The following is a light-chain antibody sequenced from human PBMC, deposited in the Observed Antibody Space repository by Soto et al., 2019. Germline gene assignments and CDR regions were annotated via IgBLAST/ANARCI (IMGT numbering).Light chain of an antibody. V-gene: IGKV3-15*01. CDR2: ATS. CDR3: QQYVNCPYT. Sequence: EIVMTQSPSTLSVSPGERATISCRASQSVSSSLTWYQQNHGQPTRLLIYATSTRATGIPDRFSGSGSGAEFTLTLSGLQSEDFSVYYCQQYVNCPYTFGQGTKLEI. CDR1: QSVSSS. J-gene: IGKJ2*01.